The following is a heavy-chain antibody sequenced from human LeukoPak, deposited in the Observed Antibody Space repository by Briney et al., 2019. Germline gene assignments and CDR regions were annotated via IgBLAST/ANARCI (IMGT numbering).Heavy chain of an antibody. D-gene: IGHD6-19*01. CDR3: ARVSDISVAAYFDY. Sequence: GGSLRLSCAVSGFTVSGNYMSWVRQAPGKGLEWISLIYSGGTTYYADSVKGRFTISRDNSKNTLYLQMNSLRAEDTALYYCARVSDISVAAYFDYWGQGTRVTVSS. CDR2: IYSGGTT. J-gene: IGHJ4*02. CDR1: GFTVSGNY. V-gene: IGHV3-53*01.